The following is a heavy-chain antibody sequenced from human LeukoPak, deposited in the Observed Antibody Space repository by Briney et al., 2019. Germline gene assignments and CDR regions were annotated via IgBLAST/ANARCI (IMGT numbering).Heavy chain of an antibody. J-gene: IGHJ4*02. CDR2: IYSGGST. CDR1: GFTVSNNY. Sequence: GGSLRLSCVVSGFTVSNNYMSWVRQAPRKGLEWVSLIYSGGSTYYADSVKGRFTISRDNSKNTVYLQMNSLRAEDTAMYYYARRDDHNSRDYWGQGTLVTVSS. CDR3: ARRDDHNSRDY. D-gene: IGHD5-24*01. V-gene: IGHV3-53*01.